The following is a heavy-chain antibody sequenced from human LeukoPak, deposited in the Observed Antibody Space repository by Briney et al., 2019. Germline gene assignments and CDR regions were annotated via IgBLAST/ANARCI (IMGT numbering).Heavy chain of an antibody. CDR2: ISAYNGNT. Sequence: ASVKVSCKASGYTFTSYGISWVRQAPGQGLEWMGWISAYNGNTNYPQKLQGRVTMTTDTSTSTAYMELRSLRSDDTAVYYCARVSSVEWELRGGYYYYYYMDVWGKGTTVTVSS. CDR3: ARVSSVEWELRGGYYYYYYMDV. CDR1: GYTFTSYG. D-gene: IGHD1-26*01. J-gene: IGHJ6*03. V-gene: IGHV1-18*01.